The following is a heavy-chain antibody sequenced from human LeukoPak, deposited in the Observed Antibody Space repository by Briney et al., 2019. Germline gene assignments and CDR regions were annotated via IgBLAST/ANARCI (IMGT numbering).Heavy chain of an antibody. CDR3: ASGTYYYESSGFYYYYYGIDV. D-gene: IGHD3-22*01. CDR2: IYYSGST. Sequence: SETLSLTCTVSGGSISSYHWSWIRQPPGKGLEWIGYIYYSGSTNYNPSLKSRVTISVDTSKNQFSLKLSSVTAADTAVYYCASGTYYYESSGFYYYYYGIDVWGQGTTVTVSS. J-gene: IGHJ6*02. V-gene: IGHV4-59*08. CDR1: GGSISSYH.